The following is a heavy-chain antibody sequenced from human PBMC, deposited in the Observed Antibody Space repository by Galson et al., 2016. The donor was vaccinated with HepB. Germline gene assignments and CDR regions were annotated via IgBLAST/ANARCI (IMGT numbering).Heavy chain of an antibody. CDR1: GYSFTGNY. V-gene: IGHV1-2*02. J-gene: IGHJ2*01. CDR2: INPDSGAT. D-gene: IGHD2-21*02. CDR3: ARDHHGALQSGEPPPWYFDL. Sequence: SVKVSCKASGYSFTGNYIHWLRQAPGQGLEWMGWINPDSGATDYGQKFQGRVTMTRDTSISTAYMELRRLGSDDTAIYYCARDHHGALQSGEPPPWYFDLWGRGTLITVSS.